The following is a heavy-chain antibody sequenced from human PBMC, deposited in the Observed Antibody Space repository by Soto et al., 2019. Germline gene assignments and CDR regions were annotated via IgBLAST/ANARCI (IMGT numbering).Heavy chain of an antibody. J-gene: IGHJ4*02. CDR1: GYIFSDNY. V-gene: IGHV1-2*02. CDR2: INPKSGGT. Sequence: QVQLVQSGAEVKQPGASMKVSCKASGYIFSDNYIHWVRQAPGQGLEWMAWINPKSGGTNYARNLQGRVTLTRDTSISTAYMDLSRLTSDDTAGYYCARAREDSSGWFDYWGQGTLVTVSS. CDR3: ARAREDSSGWFDY. D-gene: IGHD6-19*01.